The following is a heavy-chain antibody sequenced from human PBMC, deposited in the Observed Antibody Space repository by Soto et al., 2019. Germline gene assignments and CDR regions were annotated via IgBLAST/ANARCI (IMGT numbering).Heavy chain of an antibody. Sequence: EVQLVESGGGLVIPGGSLRLSCAASGVTFSNVWVTWVRQAPGRGLEWVGRIKSNAYGGTIDYAAPVKGRFTISRDDSINTVSLQMNSLKTEDTAVYHCTTGLRWFGEFWGQGSRVTVSS. V-gene: IGHV3-15*01. CDR3: TTGLRWFGEF. CDR1: GVTFSNVW. CDR2: IKSNAYGGTI. J-gene: IGHJ4*02. D-gene: IGHD3-10*01.